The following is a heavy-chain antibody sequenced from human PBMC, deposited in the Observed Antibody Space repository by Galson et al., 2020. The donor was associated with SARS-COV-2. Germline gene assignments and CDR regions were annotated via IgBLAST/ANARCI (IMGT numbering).Heavy chain of an antibody. CDR1: GYSVSTTNY. J-gene: IGHJ2*01. CDR3: ARKGVNRIVLVTVPGWYFDL. Sequence: SETLSLTCTVSGYSVSTTNYWGWVRQPPGRRLEWIGSVYPSGTTYYNPSLKSRVTISVDTSKNQFSLRLDSVTAADTALYYCARKGVNRIVLVTVPGWYFDLWGRGTLVTVSS. V-gene: IGHV4-38-2*02. D-gene: IGHD3-22*01. CDR2: VYPSGTT.